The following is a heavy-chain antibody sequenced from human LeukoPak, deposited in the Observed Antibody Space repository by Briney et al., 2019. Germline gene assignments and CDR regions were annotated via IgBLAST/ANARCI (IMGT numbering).Heavy chain of an antibody. Sequence: GGSLRLSCAASGFTVITNDMTWVRQAPGKGLEWVSVLYSDGNTKYTDSVQGRFSISRNNSKNTLYLEMNSLSPDDTAVYYCARGVEPLAANTLAYWGQGTLVTVSS. CDR3: ARGVEPLAANTLAY. V-gene: IGHV3-53*01. CDR2: LYSDGNT. D-gene: IGHD1-14*01. J-gene: IGHJ4*02. CDR1: GFTVITND.